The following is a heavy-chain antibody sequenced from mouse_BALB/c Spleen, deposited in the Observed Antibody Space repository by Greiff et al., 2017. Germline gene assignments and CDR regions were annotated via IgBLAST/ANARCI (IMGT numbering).Heavy chain of an antibody. J-gene: IGHJ3*01. CDR3: ARSYGSSYGFAY. CDR2: IDPANGNT. V-gene: IGHV14-3*02. CDR1: GFNIKDTY. Sequence: EVQLQQSGAELVKPGASVKLSCTASGFNIKDTYMHWVKQRPEQGLEWIGRIDPANGNTKYDPKFQGKATITADTSSNTAYLQLSSLTSEDTAVYYCARSYGSSYGFAYWGQGTLVTVSA. D-gene: IGHD1-1*01.